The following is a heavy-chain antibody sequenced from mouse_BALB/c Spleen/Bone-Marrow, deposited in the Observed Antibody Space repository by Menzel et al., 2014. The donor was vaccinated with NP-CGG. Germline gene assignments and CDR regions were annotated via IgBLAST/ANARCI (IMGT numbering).Heavy chain of an antibody. CDR1: GFTFTDYY. V-gene: IGHV7-3*02. CDR3: ARDENVGIYWYFDV. Sequence: EVKVEESGGGSVQPGGSLRLSCATSGFTFTDYYMSWVRQPPGKALEWLGFIRNKAKGYTTDYSASVKGRFTISRDNSQRILYLQMNTLRAKDSATYYCARDENVGIYWYFDVWGAGTTVIVSS. CDR2: IRNKAKGYTT. J-gene: IGHJ1*01.